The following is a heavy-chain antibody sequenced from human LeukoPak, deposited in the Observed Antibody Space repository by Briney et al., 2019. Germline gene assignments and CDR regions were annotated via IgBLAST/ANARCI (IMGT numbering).Heavy chain of an antibody. D-gene: IGHD2-21*02. V-gene: IGHV1-2*02. Sequence: GGSLRLSCAASGFTFSSYAMHWVRQAPGQGLEWMGWINPNSGGTHYAQKFQGRVTMTRDTSISTAYMELSRLRSDNTAVYYCARETSRGVTATDYWGQGTLVTVSS. CDR1: GFTFSSYA. CDR3: ARETSRGVTATDY. J-gene: IGHJ4*02. CDR2: INPNSGGT.